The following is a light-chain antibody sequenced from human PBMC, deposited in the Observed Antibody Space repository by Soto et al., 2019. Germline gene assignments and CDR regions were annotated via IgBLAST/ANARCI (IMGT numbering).Light chain of an antibody. J-gene: IGKJ5*01. CDR2: AAS. Sequence: DIQMTQSPSSLSASVGDRVTITCRASQGISNYLAWYQQKPGKVPKLLIYAASTLQSGVPSRFSGSGSGTDFALTVTSLQPEDVATYYCQGYDSNPFTFGQGTRLEIK. CDR1: QGISNY. V-gene: IGKV1-27*01. CDR3: QGYDSNPFT.